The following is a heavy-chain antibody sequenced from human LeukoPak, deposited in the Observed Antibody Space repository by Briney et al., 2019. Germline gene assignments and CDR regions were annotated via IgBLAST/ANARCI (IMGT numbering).Heavy chain of an antibody. CDR2: ISYDGSNK. Sequence: PGRSLRLSCAASGFTFSSYGMHWVRQAPGKGLEWVAVISYDGSNKYYADSVKGRFTISRDNSKNTLYLQMNSLRAEDTAVYYCAKDLHPLNHVPGDYWGQGTLVTASS. D-gene: IGHD1-14*01. J-gene: IGHJ4*02. V-gene: IGHV3-30*18. CDR1: GFTFSSYG. CDR3: AKDLHPLNHVPGDY.